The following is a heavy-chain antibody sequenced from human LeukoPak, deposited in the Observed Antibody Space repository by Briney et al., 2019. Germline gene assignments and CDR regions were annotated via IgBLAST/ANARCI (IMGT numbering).Heavy chain of an antibody. V-gene: IGHV3-21*01. CDR3: ARDQREWIQLWPYYFDY. J-gene: IGHJ4*02. CDR2: ISSSSSYI. D-gene: IGHD5-18*01. Sequence: GGSLRLSCAASGFTFSSYSMNWVRQAPGKGLEWVSSISSSSSYIYYADSVKGRFTISRDNAKNSLYLQMNSLRAEDTAVYYCARDQREWIQLWPYYFDYWGQGTLVTVSP. CDR1: GFTFSSYS.